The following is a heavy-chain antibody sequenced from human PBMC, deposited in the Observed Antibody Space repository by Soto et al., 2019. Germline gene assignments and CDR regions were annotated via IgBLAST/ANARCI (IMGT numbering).Heavy chain of an antibody. CDR3: ARQIYDSDTGPNFQYYFDS. CDR1: GYSFPNAW. J-gene: IGHJ4*02. Sequence: GESLKISCKASGYSFPNAWIAWVRQMPGKGLEWMGIVYPGDSDTRYSPSFQGQVTISADKASNTAYLQWSSLRASDTAMYYCARQIYDSDTGPNFQYYFDSWGQGTPVTVSS. CDR2: VYPGDSDT. D-gene: IGHD3-22*01. V-gene: IGHV5-51*01.